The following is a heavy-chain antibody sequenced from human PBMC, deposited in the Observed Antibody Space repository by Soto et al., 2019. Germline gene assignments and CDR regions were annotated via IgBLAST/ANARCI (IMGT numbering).Heavy chain of an antibody. D-gene: IGHD1-26*01. V-gene: IGHV3-74*01. CDR3: ARGGSLNWYFDL. CDR2: INSDGSST. Sequence: EVQLVESGGGLVQPGGSLRLSCAASGFTFSSYWMHWVRQAPGKGLVWVSRINSDGSSTSYADSVKSRFTISRDNAKNTLYLQMNSLRAEDPAVYYCARGGSLNWYFDLWGRGTLVTVSS. J-gene: IGHJ2*01. CDR1: GFTFSSYW.